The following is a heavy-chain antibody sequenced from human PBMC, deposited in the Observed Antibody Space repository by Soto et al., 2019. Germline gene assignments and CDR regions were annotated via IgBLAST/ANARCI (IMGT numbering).Heavy chain of an antibody. J-gene: IGHJ6*03. CDR2: INHSGST. V-gene: IGHV4-34*01. CDR1: GGSFSGYY. CDR3: ARARYYYYYYMDV. Sequence: QVQLQQWGAGLLKPSETLSLTCAVYGGSFSGYYWSWIRQPPGKGLEWIGEINHSGSTNYNPSLKSRVTISVDTSKNQSSLKLSSVTAADTAVYYCARARYYYYYYMDVWGKGTTVTVSS.